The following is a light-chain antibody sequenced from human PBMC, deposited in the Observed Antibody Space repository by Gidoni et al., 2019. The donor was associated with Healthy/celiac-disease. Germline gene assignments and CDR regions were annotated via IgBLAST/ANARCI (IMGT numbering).Light chain of an antibody. CDR3: SSYTSSSTLV. J-gene: IGLJ2*01. CDR2: EVS. Sequence: QSVLTQPASVSGSPGQSITISCTGTSSDVGGYNYVSRYQQHPGKAPKLMIYEVSNRPSGVSNRFSGSKSGNTASLTSSGLQAEDEADYYCSSYTSSSTLVFGGGTKLTVL. CDR1: SSDVGGYNY. V-gene: IGLV2-14*01.